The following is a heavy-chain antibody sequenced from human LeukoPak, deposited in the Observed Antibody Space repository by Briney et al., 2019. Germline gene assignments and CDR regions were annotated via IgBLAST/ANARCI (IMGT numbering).Heavy chain of an antibody. V-gene: IGHV3-30-3*01. J-gene: IGHJ4*02. D-gene: IGHD3-22*01. CDR1: GFTFSSYA. CDR2: ISYDGSNK. Sequence: GRSLRLYCAASGFTFSSYAMHWVRQAPGKGLEWVAVISYDGSNKYYADSVKGRFTISRDNSKNTLYLQMNSLRAEDTAVYYCAREVYAYYDSSGYHVPFDYWGQGTLVTVSS. CDR3: AREVYAYYDSSGYHVPFDY.